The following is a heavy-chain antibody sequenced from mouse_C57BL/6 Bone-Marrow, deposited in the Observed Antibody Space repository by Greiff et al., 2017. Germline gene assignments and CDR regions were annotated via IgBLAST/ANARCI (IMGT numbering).Heavy chain of an antibody. D-gene: IGHD2-13*01. CDR2: IGSGSSTI. CDR3: ARGTRDY. V-gene: IGHV5-17*01. CDR1: GFTFSDYG. Sequence: EVMLVESGGGLVKPGGSLKLSCAASGFTFSDYGMHWVRQAPEKGLEWVAYIGSGSSTIYYADTVKGRFTISRDNAKNTLFLQMTSLRSEDTAMYYCARGTRDYWGQGTTLTVSS. J-gene: IGHJ2*01.